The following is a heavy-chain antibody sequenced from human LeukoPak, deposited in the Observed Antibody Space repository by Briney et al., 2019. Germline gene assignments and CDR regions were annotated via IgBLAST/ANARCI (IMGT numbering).Heavy chain of an antibody. CDR3: AKESMIVVVFTSFDP. V-gene: IGHV3-23*01. Sequence: GGSLRLSCAASGFTFSSYAMSWVRQAPGKGLEWVSAISGSGGSTYYADSVKGRFTISRDNSKNTLYLQMSSLRAEDTAVYYCAKESMIVVVFTSFDPWGQGTLVTVSS. J-gene: IGHJ5*02. CDR2: ISGSGGST. CDR1: GFTFSSYA. D-gene: IGHD3-22*01.